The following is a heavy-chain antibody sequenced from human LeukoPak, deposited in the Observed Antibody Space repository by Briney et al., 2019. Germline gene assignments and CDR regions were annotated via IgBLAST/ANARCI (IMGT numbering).Heavy chain of an antibody. V-gene: IGHV1-2*02. CDR3: ARHVASSVWFDP. CDR2: INPNSGGT. CDR1: GYTFTGYY. J-gene: IGHJ5*02. D-gene: IGHD2-21*01. Sequence: ASVKVSCKASGYTFTGYYMHWVRQAPGQGLEWMGWINPNSGGTNYAQKFQGRVTMTRDTSVSTAYMELSRLRSDDTAVYYCARHVASSVWFDPWGQGTLVTVSS.